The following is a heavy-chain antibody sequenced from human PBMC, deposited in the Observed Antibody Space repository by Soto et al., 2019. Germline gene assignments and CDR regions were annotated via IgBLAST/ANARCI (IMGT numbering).Heavy chain of an antibody. CDR2: ISYDGSNK. D-gene: IGHD5-18*01. V-gene: IGHV3-30*18. Sequence: PGGSLRLSCAASEFTFSSYGMHWVRQAPGKGLEWVAVISYDGSNKYYADSVKGRFTISRDNSKNTLYLQMNSLRAEDTAVYYCAKDLQPDWDTAMVDLLFDYWGQGTLVTVSS. CDR1: EFTFSSYG. J-gene: IGHJ4*02. CDR3: AKDLQPDWDTAMVDLLFDY.